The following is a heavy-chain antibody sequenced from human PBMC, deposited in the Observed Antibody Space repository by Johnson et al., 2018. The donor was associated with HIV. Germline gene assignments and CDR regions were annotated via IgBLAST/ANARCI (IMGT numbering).Heavy chain of an antibody. CDR2: LYSDGTST. CDR1: GFTVSSTY. Sequence: VQLVESGGDLIQPGGSLRLSCAASGFTVSSTYMSWVRQAPGKGLEWLSVLYSDGTSTTYADSVRGRLTISRDNANNTLYLEMKSLRAEDTAVYYCAKDPTDYTPDAFDIWGQGTMVTVSS. V-gene: IGHV3-53*01. D-gene: IGHD4-11*01. J-gene: IGHJ3*02. CDR3: AKDPTDYTPDAFDI.